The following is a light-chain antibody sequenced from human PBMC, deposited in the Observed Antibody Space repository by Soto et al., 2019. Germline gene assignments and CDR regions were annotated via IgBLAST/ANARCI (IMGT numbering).Light chain of an antibody. Sequence: DIGSNQFPGIPRRYPRERATLSCRASQSVSNHYLPGYQQKPGQAPRLLIYGASNRATGIPDRFSGSGSGTDFTLTSCRLEPEDCPVYYCEPCCSSGSVGAGTKVDI. CDR1: QSVSNHY. CDR2: GAS. J-gene: IGKJ4*01. V-gene: IGKV3-20*01. CDR3: EPCCSSGS.